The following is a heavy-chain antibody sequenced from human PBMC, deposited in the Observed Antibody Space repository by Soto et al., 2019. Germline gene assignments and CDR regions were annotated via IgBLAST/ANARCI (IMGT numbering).Heavy chain of an antibody. J-gene: IGHJ6*02. CDR3: ASDPQWLYSYYYGMDV. Sequence: QVQLLQSGAEVKKPWASVKVSCKASGYTFTGYYMHWVRQAPGQGLEWMGWINPNSGGTNYAQKLQGRDTMTRDTSISTAYLELSRLRSDDTAVYYCASDPQWLYSYYYGMDVWGQGTTVTVSS. CDR1: GYTFTGYY. CDR2: INPNSGGT. V-gene: IGHV1-2*02. D-gene: IGHD6-19*01.